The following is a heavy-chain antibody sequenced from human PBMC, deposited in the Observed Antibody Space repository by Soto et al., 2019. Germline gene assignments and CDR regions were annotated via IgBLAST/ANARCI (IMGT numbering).Heavy chain of an antibody. V-gene: IGHV1-46*01. Sequence: ALVKVSCKASGGSFISYSFTWVRQAPGQGLEWMGIINPSGGSTSYAQKFQGRVTMTRDTSTSTVYMELSSLRSEDTAVYYCARDKYYYDSSGYSGSFDIWGQGTMVTVSS. J-gene: IGHJ3*02. CDR2: INPSGGST. D-gene: IGHD3-22*01. CDR1: GGSFISYS. CDR3: ARDKYYYDSSGYSGSFDI.